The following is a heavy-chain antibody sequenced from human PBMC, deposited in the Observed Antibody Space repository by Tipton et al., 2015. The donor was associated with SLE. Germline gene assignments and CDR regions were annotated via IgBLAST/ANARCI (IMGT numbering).Heavy chain of an antibody. Sequence: TLSLTCAVYGGSFSGYYWSWIRQPPGKGLEWIGYIYYSGSTNYNPSLKSRVTISVDTSKNQFSLKVSSVTAADTAVYYCARSAKDYDSSGFAYYYYYYYMDVWGKGTTVTVSS. CDR3: ARSAKDYDSSGFAYYYYYYYMDV. CDR1: GGSFSGYY. V-gene: IGHV4-59*08. D-gene: IGHD3-22*01. CDR2: IYYSGST. J-gene: IGHJ6*03.